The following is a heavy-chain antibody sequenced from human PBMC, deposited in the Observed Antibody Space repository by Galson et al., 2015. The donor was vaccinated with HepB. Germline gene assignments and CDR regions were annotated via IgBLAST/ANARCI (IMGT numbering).Heavy chain of an antibody. CDR2: IIPIFGTA. V-gene: IGHV1-69*13. Sequence: SVKVSCKASGGTFSSYAISWVRQAPGQGLEWMGGIIPIFGTANYAQKFQGRVTITADESTSTAYMELSSLRSEDTAVYYCARDGPHYYDSSGSGYFQHWGQGTLVTVSS. D-gene: IGHD3-22*01. CDR1: GGTFSSYA. CDR3: ARDGPHYYDSSGSGYFQH. J-gene: IGHJ1*01.